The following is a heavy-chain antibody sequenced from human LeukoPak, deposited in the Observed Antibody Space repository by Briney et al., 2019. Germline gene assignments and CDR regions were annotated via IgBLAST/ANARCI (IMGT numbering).Heavy chain of an antibody. V-gene: IGHV4-38-2*02. D-gene: IGHD4-17*01. J-gene: IGHJ2*01. Sequence: NPSETLSLTCTVSGYSISSGYYWGWIRQPPGKGLEWIGSIYHSGRTFYNPSLKSRVTISVDTSKNQFSLKLTSVTAADTAVYYCARATTVTTFFYWYFDLWGRGTLVTVSS. CDR2: IYHSGRT. CDR3: ARATTVTTFFYWYFDL. CDR1: GYSISSGYY.